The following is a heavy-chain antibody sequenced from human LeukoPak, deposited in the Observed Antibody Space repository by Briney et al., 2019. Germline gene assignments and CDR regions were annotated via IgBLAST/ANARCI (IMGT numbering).Heavy chain of an antibody. D-gene: IGHD2-15*01. J-gene: IGHJ5*02. CDR2: INPSGGST. Sequence: ASEKVSCKASGYTFTSYYMHWVRQAPRQGLEWMGIINPSGGSTSYAQKFQGRVTMTRDTSTSTVYMELSSLRSEDTAVYYCARGGGVYCSGGSCYPEPNWFDPWGQGTLVTVSS. CDR3: ARGGGVYCSGGSCYPEPNWFDP. V-gene: IGHV1-46*01. CDR1: GYTFTSYY.